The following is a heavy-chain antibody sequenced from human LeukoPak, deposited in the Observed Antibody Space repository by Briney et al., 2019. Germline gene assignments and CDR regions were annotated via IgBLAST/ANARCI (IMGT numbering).Heavy chain of an antibody. CDR2: INPSGGST. J-gene: IGHJ3*02. V-gene: IGHV1-46*01. CDR1: GYTFTSYY. CDR3: ARGLQENLAWLKAFSAFDI. Sequence: ASVKVSCKASGYTFTSYYMHWVRQAPGQGLEWMGIINPSGGSTSYAQKLQGRVTMTTDTSTNTAYMELRSLRSDDTAVYYCARGLQENLAWLKAFSAFDIWGQGTMVTVSS. D-gene: IGHD5-24*01.